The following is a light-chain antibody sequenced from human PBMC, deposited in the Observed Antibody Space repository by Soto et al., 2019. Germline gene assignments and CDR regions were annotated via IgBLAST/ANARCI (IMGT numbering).Light chain of an antibody. CDR1: QSISGS. CDR2: DAS. Sequence: IQMTQSPSTLSASVGDRVTISCRASQSISGSLAWYQQKPGQAPKLLIFDASTLESGVPSRFSGSGSGTELTLTISSLQPDDFATYHCQQYYTYPVTFGQGTKVDIK. CDR3: QQYYTYPVT. V-gene: IGKV1-5*01. J-gene: IGKJ1*01.